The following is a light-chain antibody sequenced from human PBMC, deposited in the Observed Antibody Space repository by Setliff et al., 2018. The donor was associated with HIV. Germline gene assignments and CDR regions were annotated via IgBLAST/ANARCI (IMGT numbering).Light chain of an antibody. CDR3: SSYTYISTPV. V-gene: IGLV2-14*03. Sequence: QSALTQPASVSGSPGQSITVSCTGTSNDVGAYNYVSWYQQHPGKAPKLMIYDVSNRPSGVPNRFSGSKSANTASLTISGLQAEDEADYYCSSYTYISTPVFGTGTKSPS. CDR1: SNDVGAYNY. CDR2: DVS. J-gene: IGLJ1*01.